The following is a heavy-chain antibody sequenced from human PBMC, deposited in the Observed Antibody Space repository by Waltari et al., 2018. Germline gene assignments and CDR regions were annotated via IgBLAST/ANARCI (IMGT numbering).Heavy chain of an antibody. J-gene: IGHJ4*02. V-gene: IGHV1-69*05. CDR1: GDTFSSYA. D-gene: IGHD5-12*01. Sequence: QVQLVQSGAEVKKPGSSVKVSCKASGDTFSSYAIRWVRQAHGQGLEWMGGIIPIFGTANYAQKFQGRVTITTDESTSTAYMELSSLRSEDTAVYYCARGSGYSGYDYYFDYWGQGTLVTVSS. CDR2: IIPIFGTA. CDR3: ARGSGYSGYDYYFDY.